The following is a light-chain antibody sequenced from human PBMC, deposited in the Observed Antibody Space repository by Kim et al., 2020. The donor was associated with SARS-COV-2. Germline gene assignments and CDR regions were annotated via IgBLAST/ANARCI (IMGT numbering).Light chain of an antibody. CDR3: LLSYSGARI. Sequence: PGGTVTLPCASSTGSVTSGHYTYWLQQKPGQAPRTVIYDTSNKHSWTPARFSGSLLGGKAALTLSGAQPEDEAEYYCLLSYSGARIFGGGTQLTVL. CDR1: TGSVTSGHY. J-gene: IGLJ2*01. CDR2: DTS. V-gene: IGLV7-46*01.